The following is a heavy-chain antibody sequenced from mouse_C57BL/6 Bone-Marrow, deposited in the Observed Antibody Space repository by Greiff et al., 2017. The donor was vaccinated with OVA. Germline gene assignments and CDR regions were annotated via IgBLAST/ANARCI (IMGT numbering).Heavy chain of an antibody. CDR3: TGRSPYWYFDV. Sequence: DVMLVESGEGLVKPGGSLKLSCAASGFTFSSYAMSWVRQTPEKRLEWVAYISSGGDYIYYADTVKGRFTISRDHARNTLYLQMSSLKSEDTAMYYCTGRSPYWYFDVWGTGTTVTVSS. V-gene: IGHV5-9-1*02. J-gene: IGHJ1*03. CDR2: ISSGGDYI. CDR1: GFTFSSYA.